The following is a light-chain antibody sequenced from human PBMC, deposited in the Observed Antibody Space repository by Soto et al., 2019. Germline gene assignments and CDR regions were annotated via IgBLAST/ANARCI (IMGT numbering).Light chain of an antibody. V-gene: IGKV3-20*01. CDR2: GAS. Sequence: EIVLTQSPGTLSLSPGETATLSCRASQSLTSSYLAWYQQRPGQAPSLLIYGASSRATGIPDRFSGTGSETDFTLTINRLEPEDFAVYYCQQYENSPITFGQGTRLEIK. CDR3: QQYENSPIT. CDR1: QSLTSSY. J-gene: IGKJ5*01.